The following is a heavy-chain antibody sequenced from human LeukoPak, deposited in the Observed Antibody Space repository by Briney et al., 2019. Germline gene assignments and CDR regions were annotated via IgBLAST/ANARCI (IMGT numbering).Heavy chain of an antibody. CDR3: ARVVFGDYFDY. CDR1: GFTFSNYR. D-gene: IGHD3-10*01. CDR2: INTDGCRT. V-gene: IGHV3-74*01. Sequence: GGSLRLSCAASGFTFSNYRMHWVRQAPGKGLVWVSRINTDGCRTTYADSVKGRFTISRDNAKNTLYLQMNSLRAEDTAVYYCARVVFGDYFDYWGQGTLVTVSS. J-gene: IGHJ4*02.